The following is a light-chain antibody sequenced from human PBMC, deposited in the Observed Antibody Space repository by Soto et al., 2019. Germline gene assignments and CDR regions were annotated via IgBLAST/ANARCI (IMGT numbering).Light chain of an antibody. V-gene: IGKV3-20*01. Sequence: EIVLTQSPGTLSLSPGERATLSCRASQSVSSGYLAWYQQKPGQAPRLLIYGASNRATGIPDRFSGSGSGTDFTLTISRLEPEDFAVYYCQQYGGSPRTFGQGTKVEVK. CDR1: QSVSSGY. J-gene: IGKJ1*01. CDR3: QQYGGSPRT. CDR2: GAS.